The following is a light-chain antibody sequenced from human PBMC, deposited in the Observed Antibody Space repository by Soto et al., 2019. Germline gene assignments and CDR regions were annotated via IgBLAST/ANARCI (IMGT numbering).Light chain of an antibody. J-gene: IGKJ5*01. V-gene: IGKV3-20*01. CDR1: KSVSSSS. CDR2: GAS. CDR3: QQYGSSPIT. Sequence: ELVLTQTPGSRSWSPGERVTVGGRATKSVSSSSSACHPQPPGPPPRLLISGASSRATVIPGRFSCSAAVTDFPTTITGLEPEDLALYYCQQYGSSPITFGQGTRLEIK.